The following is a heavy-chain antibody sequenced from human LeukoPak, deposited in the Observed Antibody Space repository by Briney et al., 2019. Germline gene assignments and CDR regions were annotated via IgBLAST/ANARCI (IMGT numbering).Heavy chain of an antibody. Sequence: PGGSLRLSCAASGFTVSSNYINWVRQAPGKGLEWASIIYSGGTTNYADSVKGRFTISRDNSKNTLYLQMNSLRAADTAVYYCARQEVVEDTFDIWGQGTMVTVSS. CDR2: IYSGGTT. CDR1: GFTVSSNY. D-gene: IGHD2-15*01. CDR3: ARQEVVEDTFDI. V-gene: IGHV3-53*01. J-gene: IGHJ3*02.